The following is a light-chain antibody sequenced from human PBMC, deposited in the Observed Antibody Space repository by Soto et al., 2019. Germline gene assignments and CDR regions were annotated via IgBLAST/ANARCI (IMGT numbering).Light chain of an antibody. CDR1: QDISTY. CDR3: QQYNSYPVT. Sequence: DIQMTQSPSSLSASVGDRVTITCRASQDISTYLAWFQQKPGKAPKSLIYAASNLQSGVPSKFSGSGSGTDFTLTITSLQPEDFATYYCQQYNSYPVTFGQGTRLEIK. J-gene: IGKJ5*01. V-gene: IGKV1-16*02. CDR2: AAS.